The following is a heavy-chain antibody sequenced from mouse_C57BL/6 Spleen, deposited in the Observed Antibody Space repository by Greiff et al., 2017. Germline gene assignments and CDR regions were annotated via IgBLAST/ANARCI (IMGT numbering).Heavy chain of an antibody. V-gene: IGHV1-26*01. D-gene: IGHD2-14*01. Sequence: EVQLQQSGPELVKPGASVKISCKASGYTFTDYYMNWVKQSHGKSLEWIGDINPNNGGTSYNQKFKGKATLTVDKSSSTAYMELRSLTSEDAAVYYCARGGYGAMDDWGQGTSVTVSS. J-gene: IGHJ4*01. CDR2: INPNNGGT. CDR1: GYTFTDYY. CDR3: ARGGYGAMDD.